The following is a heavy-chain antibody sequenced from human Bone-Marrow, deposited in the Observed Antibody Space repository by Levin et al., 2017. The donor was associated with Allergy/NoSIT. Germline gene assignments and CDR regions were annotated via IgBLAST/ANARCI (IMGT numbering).Heavy chain of an antibody. CDR3: ARIHPEQWLVAWFLDV. J-gene: IGHJ2*01. Sequence: SETLSLTCNVSGGSIFNAYWTWIRQPPGKGLEWIGYIYHAGQHYNPSPRSRVTISIDTSKDQFSLQLPSVTEGDTAVYYCARIHPEQWLVAWFLDVWGRGALVTVSS. V-gene: IGHV4-59*01. CDR1: GGSIFNAY. D-gene: IGHD6-19*01. CDR2: IYHAGQ.